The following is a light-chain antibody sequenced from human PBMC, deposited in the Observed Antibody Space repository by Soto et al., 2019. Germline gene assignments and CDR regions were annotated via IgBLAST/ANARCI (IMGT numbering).Light chain of an antibody. J-gene: IGKJ5*01. CDR1: QDISNY. Sequence: DIQMTQSPSSLSASVGDRVTITCQASQDISNYLNWYQQKPGKAPKLLIYDASNLETGVPSRLSGSGSGTDFTFTISSLQPEXISTYYCQQYDNLPPLTFGQGTRLEIK. CDR3: QQYDNLPPLT. CDR2: DAS. V-gene: IGKV1-33*01.